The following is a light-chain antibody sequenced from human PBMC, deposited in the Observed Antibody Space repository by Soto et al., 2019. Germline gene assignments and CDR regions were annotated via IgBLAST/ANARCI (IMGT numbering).Light chain of an antibody. Sequence: EIVLTQSPGTLSLSPGERATLSCRASQSFHTNYLAWYQHRPGQAPRLLIYGASIRASGIPERFSGRGSGTDFTLTISSLEPEDFAVYYCQQRGHWPRTFGQGTKVEMK. CDR2: GAS. J-gene: IGKJ1*01. CDR3: QQRGHWPRT. V-gene: IGKV3-11*01. CDR1: QSFHTNY.